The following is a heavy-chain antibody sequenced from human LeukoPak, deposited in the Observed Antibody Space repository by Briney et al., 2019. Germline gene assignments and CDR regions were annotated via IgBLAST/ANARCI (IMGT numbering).Heavy chain of an antibody. D-gene: IGHD3-16*01. CDR3: AAGGGVDI. V-gene: IGHV4-39*07. CDR2: GDYSGGT. J-gene: IGHJ3*02. CDR1: GDSFTSVTDY. Sequence: SETLSLTCTVSGDSFTSVTDYWAWIRQPPGKGLGWIATGDYSGGTYYNPSLESRVAISADMSKNQISLQLTSVTGADTAVYYCAAGGGVDIWGQGTMVTVSS.